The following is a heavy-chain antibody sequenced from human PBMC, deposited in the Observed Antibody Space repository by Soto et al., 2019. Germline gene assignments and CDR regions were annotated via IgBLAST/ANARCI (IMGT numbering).Heavy chain of an antibody. J-gene: IGHJ4*02. D-gene: IGHD3-22*01. CDR3: ARGWGYDSNDYYYAY. V-gene: IGHV1-69*01. CDR1: GGTLSRHA. Sequence: QVQLVQSGAEVRKPGSSVKVSCKAPGGTLSRHAISWVRQAPGQGLEWMGGIIPIFGTANHAQKFQGRVTIIADESTSTVYMELSSLRSEDTAMYYCARGWGYDSNDYYYAYWGQGTLVIVSS. CDR2: IIPIFGTA.